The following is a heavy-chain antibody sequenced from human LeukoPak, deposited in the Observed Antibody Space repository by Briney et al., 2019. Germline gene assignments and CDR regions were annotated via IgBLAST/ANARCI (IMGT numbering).Heavy chain of an antibody. J-gene: IGHJ4*02. CDR2: ISGSSSAI. V-gene: IGHV3-48*01. D-gene: IGHD5-12*01. Sequence: GGSLRLSCAASGFTFSTYGMSWVRQAPGKGLEWLSYISGSSSAINYAGSVKGRFTISRDNAKNSLFLQMNSLRAEDTAVYYCATYSGYDRIFDYWGQGTLVTVSS. CDR1: GFTFSTYG. CDR3: ATYSGYDRIFDY.